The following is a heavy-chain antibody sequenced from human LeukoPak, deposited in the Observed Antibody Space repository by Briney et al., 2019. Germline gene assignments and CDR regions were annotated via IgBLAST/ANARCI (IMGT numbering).Heavy chain of an antibody. J-gene: IGHJ3*02. CDR3: ARDSTDAFDI. CDR2: ISSGSTYI. V-gene: IGHV3-21*01. Sequence: TGGSLRLSCAASGLTFSSYSMNWVRQAPGKGLEWVSSISSGSTYIYYADSVKGRFTISRDNAEKSLYLQMNSLRAEDTAVYYCARDSTDAFDIWGQGTMVTVSS. CDR1: GLTFSSYS.